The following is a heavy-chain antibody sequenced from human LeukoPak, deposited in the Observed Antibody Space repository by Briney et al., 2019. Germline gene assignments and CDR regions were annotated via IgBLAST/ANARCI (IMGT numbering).Heavy chain of an antibody. J-gene: IGHJ4*02. Sequence: SETLSLTCTVSGGSISSYYWSWIRQPPGKGLEWIGYIYYSGSTNYNPSLKSRVTISVDTSKNQFSLKLSSVTAADTAVYYCARTRSRALDYWGQGTLVTVSS. V-gene: IGHV4-59*01. CDR1: GGSISSYY. D-gene: IGHD6-13*01. CDR2: IYYSGST. CDR3: ARTRSRALDY.